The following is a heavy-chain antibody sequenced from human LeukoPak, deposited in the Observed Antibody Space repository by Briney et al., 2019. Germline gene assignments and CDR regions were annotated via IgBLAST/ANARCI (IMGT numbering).Heavy chain of an antibody. J-gene: IGHJ4*02. CDR2: INPNSGTT. V-gene: IGHV1-2*02. CDR3: ASSGSYRGRFDY. CDR1: GYRFTNYW. D-gene: IGHD1-26*01. Sequence: GESLKISCKGSGYRFTNYWIGWVRQMPGKGLEWMGYINPNSGTTEYEQNFQGRLTMTRDTSISTTYMDLISLTSDDTAVYYCASSGSYRGRFDYWGQGTLVTVSS.